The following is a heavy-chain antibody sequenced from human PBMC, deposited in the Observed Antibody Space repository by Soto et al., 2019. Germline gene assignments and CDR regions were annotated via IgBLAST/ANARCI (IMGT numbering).Heavy chain of an antibody. V-gene: IGHV4-31*03. CDR1: GGSISNGGYY. Sequence: QVQLQESGPGLVKPSQTLSLTCTVSGGSISNGGYYWTWIRHHPGKGLAWIGYIYHSGTTYYSPSLKSRVTISVDTCKNQLSLKLSSVTAADTAVYYCARGRGFGGNSYYFDYWGQGTLVTVSS. D-gene: IGHD2-21*02. J-gene: IGHJ4*02. CDR3: ARGRGFGGNSYYFDY. CDR2: IYHSGTT.